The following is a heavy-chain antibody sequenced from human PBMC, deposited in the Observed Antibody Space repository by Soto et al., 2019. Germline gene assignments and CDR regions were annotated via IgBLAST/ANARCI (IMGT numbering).Heavy chain of an antibody. CDR2: IDHTGST. Sequence: SETLSLTCAVYGGSFSGYYWSWIRQSPKKGLEWIGEIDHTGSTNYNPSLKSRVSISIDTSKNQFSLRLSSVTAADTAVYYCARGKGYTGYDCFDPWGRGTLVTVSS. CDR1: GGSFSGYY. V-gene: IGHV4-34*01. CDR3: ARGKGYTGYDCFDP. J-gene: IGHJ5*02. D-gene: IGHD5-12*01.